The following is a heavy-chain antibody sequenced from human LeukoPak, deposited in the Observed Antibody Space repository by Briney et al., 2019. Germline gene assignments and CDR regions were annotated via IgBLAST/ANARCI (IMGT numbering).Heavy chain of an antibody. V-gene: IGHV4-59*01. CDR1: GGSISSYY. D-gene: IGHD6-19*01. CDR2: IYYSGST. CDR3: ARGPVAGTFDS. J-gene: IGHJ4*02. Sequence: SETLSLTCTVSGGSISSYYWSWIRQPPGKGLEWIGFIYYSGSTNHNPSLKSRVTISVDTSKNQFSLKLSSVTAADTAVYYCARGPVAGTFDSWGQGTLVTVSS.